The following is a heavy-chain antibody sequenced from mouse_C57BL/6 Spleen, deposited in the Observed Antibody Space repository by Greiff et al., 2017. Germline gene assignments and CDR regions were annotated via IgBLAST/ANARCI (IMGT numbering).Heavy chain of an antibody. Sequence: VQLQQSGAELVRPGASVKLSCTASGFNIKDYYMHWVKQRPEPGLEWIGRIDPEDGDTEYAPKFQGKATMTADTASNTAYLQLSSLTSEDTAVYYCTRYYGNDEAMDYWGQGTSVTVSS. D-gene: IGHD2-2*01. V-gene: IGHV14-1*01. CDR2: IDPEDGDT. CDR3: TRYYGNDEAMDY. CDR1: GFNIKDYY. J-gene: IGHJ4*01.